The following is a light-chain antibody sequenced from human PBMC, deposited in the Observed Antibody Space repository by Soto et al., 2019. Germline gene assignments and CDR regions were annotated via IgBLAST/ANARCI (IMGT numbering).Light chain of an antibody. V-gene: IGKV1-5*03. CDR3: QQYHTYWWT. CDR1: QTIINW. Sequence: DIQMTQSPSTLSASVGDTVSITCRASQTIINWLAWYQQKPGKAPKLLIYKSSTLEGEVPSRFSGSGSETEFTLTINSLQPDDSATYYCQQYHTYWWTFGQGTKVDIK. CDR2: KSS. J-gene: IGKJ1*01.